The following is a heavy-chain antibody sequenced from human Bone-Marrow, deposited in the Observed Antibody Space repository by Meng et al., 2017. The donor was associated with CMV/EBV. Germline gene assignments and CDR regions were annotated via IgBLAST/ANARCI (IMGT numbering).Heavy chain of an antibody. CDR2: IYPGDSDS. J-gene: IGHJ4*02. CDR3: ARHEGGSGSLPIDY. D-gene: IGHD1-26*01. CDR1: GYSFPRFW. V-gene: IGHV5-51*01. Sequence: GESLKISCKGLGYSFPRFWLAWVRQTPGQGLEWMGFIYPGDSDSKYNPSFQGQVTFSVDKSISTAYLHLSSLKASDTAMYYCARHEGGSGSLPIDYWGQGTLVTVSS.